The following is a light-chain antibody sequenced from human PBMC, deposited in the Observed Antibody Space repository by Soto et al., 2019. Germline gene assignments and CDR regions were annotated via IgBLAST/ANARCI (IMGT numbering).Light chain of an antibody. CDR2: EVS. Sequence: HSALTQPSSVSGSPGQSITISCSGTSSDVGGYKYVSWYQQHPGKAPKLMIYEVSYRPSGVSNRFSGSKSGNTASLTISGLQAEDEADYYCSSYTSTNTLVFGTGTKVTVL. CDR1: SSDVGGYKY. CDR3: SSYTSTNTLV. V-gene: IGLV2-14*01. J-gene: IGLJ1*01.